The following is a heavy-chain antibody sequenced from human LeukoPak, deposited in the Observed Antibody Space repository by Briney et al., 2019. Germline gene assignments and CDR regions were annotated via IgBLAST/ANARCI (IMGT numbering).Heavy chain of an antibody. D-gene: IGHD3-9*01. J-gene: IGHJ5*02. CDR3: ARGGFYDILTGSAPGWFDP. V-gene: IGHV1-8*01. CDR1: GYTFTSYD. CDR2: MNPNSGNT. Sequence: GASVKVSCKASGYTFTSYDINWVRQATGQGLEWMGWMNPNSGNTGYAQKFQGRVTMTRNTSISTAYMELSSLRSEDTAVYYCARGGFYDILTGSAPGWFDPWGQGTLVTVSS.